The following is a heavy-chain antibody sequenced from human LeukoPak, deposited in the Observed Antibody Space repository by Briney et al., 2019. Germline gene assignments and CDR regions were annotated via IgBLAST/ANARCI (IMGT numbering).Heavy chain of an antibody. CDR3: AREDSMRNAFDI. Sequence: GGSLRLSCTAFGFTFGDYAMSWFRQAPGKGLEWVGFIRSKAYGGTTEYAASVKGRFTISRENAKNSLYLQMNSLRAGDTAVYYCAREDSMRNAFDIWGQGTMVTVSS. V-gene: IGHV3-49*03. CDR2: IRSKAYGGTT. CDR1: GFTFGDYA. J-gene: IGHJ3*02. D-gene: IGHD3-22*01.